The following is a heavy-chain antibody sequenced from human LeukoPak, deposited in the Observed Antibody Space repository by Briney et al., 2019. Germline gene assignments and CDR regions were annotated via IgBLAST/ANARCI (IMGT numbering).Heavy chain of an antibody. J-gene: IGHJ4*02. V-gene: IGHV3-23*01. CDR2: ISGSDGTT. CDR3: ARLRYYDSSGHYRYCDY. D-gene: IGHD3-22*01. Sequence: PGGSLRLSCAASEFTFSSYAMSWVRQAPGKGLEWVSGISGSDGTTNYADSVKGRFTISRDNSKNTLYLQMYSLRAEDTAVYYCARLRYYDSSGHYRYCDYWGQGTLVTVSS. CDR1: EFTFSSYA.